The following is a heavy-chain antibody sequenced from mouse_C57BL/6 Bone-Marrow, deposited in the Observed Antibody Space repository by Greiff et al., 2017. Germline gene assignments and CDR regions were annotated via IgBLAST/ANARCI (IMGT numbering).Heavy chain of an antibody. J-gene: IGHJ4*01. CDR1: GYTFTSYW. Sequence: QVQLQQPGAELVKPGASVKMSCKASGYTFTSYWITWVKQRPGQGLEWIGDIYPGSGSTNYNAKFKSKATLTVDTSSSTAYVQLSSLTSEDSAVYYCAIIDGYFAYYAMDYWGQGTSVTVSS. CDR3: AIIDGYFAYYAMDY. D-gene: IGHD2-3*01. CDR2: IYPGSGST. V-gene: IGHV1-55*01.